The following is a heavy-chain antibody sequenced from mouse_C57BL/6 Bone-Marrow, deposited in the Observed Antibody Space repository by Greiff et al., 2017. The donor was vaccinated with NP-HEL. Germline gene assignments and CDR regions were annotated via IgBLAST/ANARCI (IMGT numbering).Heavy chain of an antibody. CDR2: IDPSDSYT. CDR1: GYTFTSYW. CDR3: ARRYYYGHFDD. Sequence: VQLQQPGAELVKPGASVKLSCKASGYTFTSYWMQWVKQRPGQGLEWIGEIDPSDSYTNYNQKFKGKATLTVNTSSSTAYMQLSSLTSEDSAVYYCARRYYYGHFDDWGQGTTLTVSS. J-gene: IGHJ2*01. D-gene: IGHD1-1*01. V-gene: IGHV1-50*01.